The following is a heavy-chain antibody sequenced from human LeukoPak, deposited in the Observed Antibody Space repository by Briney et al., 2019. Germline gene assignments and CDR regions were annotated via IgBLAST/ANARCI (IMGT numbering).Heavy chain of an antibody. V-gene: IGHV1-24*01. J-gene: IGHJ4*02. Sequence: ASVKVSCKVSGYSLTELSLQWVRQAPGKGREWRGGFDPEDGETIYAEKFQGRVTMTEDTSTDTAYMELSSLRSEDTAVYYCAADRADFDSSGYALDYWGQGTLVTVSS. CDR1: GYSLTELS. D-gene: IGHD3-22*01. CDR2: FDPEDGET. CDR3: AADRADFDSSGYALDY.